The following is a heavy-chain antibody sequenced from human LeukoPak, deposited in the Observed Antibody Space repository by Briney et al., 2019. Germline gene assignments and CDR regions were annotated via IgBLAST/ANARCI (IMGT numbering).Heavy chain of an antibody. CDR1: GYSISSGYY. CDR2: IYHSGST. J-gene: IGHJ3*02. D-gene: IGHD2-2*02. CDR3: AKVGNTLDAFDI. Sequence: PSETLSLTCNVSGYSISSGYYWGWIRQPPGKGLEWIGSIYHSGSTYYNPSLKSRVTISVDTSKHQFSLKLSSVTAADTAVYYCAKVGNTLDAFDIWGQGTMVTVSS. V-gene: IGHV4-38-2*02.